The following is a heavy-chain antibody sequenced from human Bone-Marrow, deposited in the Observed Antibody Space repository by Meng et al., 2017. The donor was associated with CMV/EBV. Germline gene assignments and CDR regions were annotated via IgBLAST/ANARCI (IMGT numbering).Heavy chain of an antibody. V-gene: IGHV1-24*01. Sequence: QVQLVQSGAEVKKPGASVKVFCKVSGYTLTELSMHWVRQAPGKGLEWMGGFDPEDGETIYAQKFQGRVTMTEDTSTDTAYMELSSLRSEDTAVYYCATDYFRRYSSSWRFDYWGQGTLVTVSS. CDR1: GYTLTELS. J-gene: IGHJ4*02. CDR3: ATDYFRRYSSSWRFDY. D-gene: IGHD6-13*01. CDR2: FDPEDGET.